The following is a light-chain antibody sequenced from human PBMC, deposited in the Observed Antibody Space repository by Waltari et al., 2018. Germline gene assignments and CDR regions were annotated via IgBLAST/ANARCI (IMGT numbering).Light chain of an antibody. CDR1: TNDLGGYNY. CDR2: DVN. Sequence: QSALTQPASVSGSPGQSIIISCTGTTNDLGGYNYVSWYQQHPGKAPKLMIYDVNSRPSGVSSRFCGSKSGNTASLIISGLQAEDEADYYCCSFTRSSTWVFGGGTKVTVL. V-gene: IGLV2-14*03. J-gene: IGLJ3*02. CDR3: CSFTRSSTWV.